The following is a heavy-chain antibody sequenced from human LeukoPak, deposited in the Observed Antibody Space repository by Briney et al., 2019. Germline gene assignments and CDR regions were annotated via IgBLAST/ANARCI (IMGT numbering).Heavy chain of an antibody. Sequence: GSSVKVSCKASGGTFSSYAISWVRQAPGKGLEWMGWMNPNSGNTGYAQNFQGRVTMTRNTSISTAYMELSSLRSEDTAVYYCARVGGDYALSYWGQGTLVTVSS. CDR2: MNPNSGNT. V-gene: IGHV1-8*02. D-gene: IGHD4-17*01. J-gene: IGHJ4*02. CDR1: GGTFSSYA. CDR3: ARVGGDYALSY.